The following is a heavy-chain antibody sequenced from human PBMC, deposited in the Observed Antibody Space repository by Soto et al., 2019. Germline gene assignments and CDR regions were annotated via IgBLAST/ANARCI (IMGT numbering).Heavy chain of an antibody. Sequence: ASVKVSCKASGYTFTSYAMNWVRQAPGQRLEWMGWINAGNGNTKYSQKFQGRVTITRDTSANTAYMELNSLRAEDTAMYYFASDRLPVAWSGELLYWGQGTLVTVS. CDR1: GYTFTSYA. CDR2: INAGNGNT. V-gene: IGHV1-3*01. CDR3: ASDRLPVAWSGELLY. J-gene: IGHJ4*02. D-gene: IGHD3-10*01.